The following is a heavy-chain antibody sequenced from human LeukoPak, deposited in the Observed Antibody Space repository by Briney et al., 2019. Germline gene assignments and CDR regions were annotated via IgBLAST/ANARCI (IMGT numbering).Heavy chain of an antibody. CDR1: GFTFSSYY. CDR2: ISSSSSTI. J-gene: IGHJ4*02. D-gene: IGHD3-3*01. V-gene: IGHV3-48*01. CDR3: ARGNRVTIFGVVTY. Sequence: GGSLRLSCTPSGFTFSSYYMSWIRQAPGKGLEWVSYISSSSSTIYYADSVKGRFTISRDNAKNSLYLQMNSLRAEDTAVYYCARGNRVTIFGVVTYWGQGTLVTVSS.